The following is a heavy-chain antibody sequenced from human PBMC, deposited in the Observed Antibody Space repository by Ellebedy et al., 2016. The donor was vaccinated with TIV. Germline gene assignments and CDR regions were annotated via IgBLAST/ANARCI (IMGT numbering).Heavy chain of an antibody. Sequence: GGSLRLSXAASGFTFSSYAMHWVRQAPGKGLEWVAVISYDGSNKYYADSVKGRFTISRDNSKNTLYLQMNSLRAEDTAVYYCARDLTVTTPYYYGMDVWGQGTTVTVSS. D-gene: IGHD4-17*01. J-gene: IGHJ6*02. CDR3: ARDLTVTTPYYYGMDV. CDR1: GFTFSSYA. V-gene: IGHV3-30-3*01. CDR2: ISYDGSNK.